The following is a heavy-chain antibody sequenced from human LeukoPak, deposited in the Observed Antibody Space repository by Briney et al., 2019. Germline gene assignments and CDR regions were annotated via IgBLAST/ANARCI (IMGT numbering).Heavy chain of an antibody. CDR1: GGSISSSNW. CDR2: IYHSGST. D-gene: IGHD3-22*01. Sequence: SGTLSLTCAVSGGSISSSNWWSWVRQPPGKGLEWIGEIYHSGSTNYNPPLKSRVTISVDKSKNQFSLKLSSVTAADTAVYYCARVSGYYDSSGYYYFDYWGQGTLVTVSS. CDR3: ARVSGYYDSSGYYYFDY. V-gene: IGHV4-4*02. J-gene: IGHJ4*02.